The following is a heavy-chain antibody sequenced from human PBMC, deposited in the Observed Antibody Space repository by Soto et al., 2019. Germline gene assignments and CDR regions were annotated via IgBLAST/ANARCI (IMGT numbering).Heavy chain of an antibody. Sequence: QVQLVQSGAEVKKPGSSVKVSCKASGGTFSSYAISWVRQAPGQGLEWMGGIIPIFGTANYAQKFQGRVTVTADEATSTDYVELSSLRSEDTAVYYCARGAPTVSGYSDGYSSTYYYGMDVWGQGTTGTVSS. V-gene: IGHV1-69*01. CDR3: ARGAPTVSGYSDGYSSTYYYGMDV. CDR1: GGTFSSYA. CDR2: IIPIFGTA. D-gene: IGHD5-18*01. J-gene: IGHJ6*02.